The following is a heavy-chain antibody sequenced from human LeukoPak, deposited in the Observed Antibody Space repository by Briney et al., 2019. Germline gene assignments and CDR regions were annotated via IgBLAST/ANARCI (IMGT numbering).Heavy chain of an antibody. CDR2: ITGNGVTT. J-gene: IGHJ4*02. V-gene: IGHV3-23*01. CDR3: ARRDYSDSSDYFPLFDY. Sequence: GGSLRLSCAASGFTFSSYAMSWVRQAPGKGLTWVTGITGNGVTTYYADSVKGRFTISRDNSKNTTYLQMNSLRAEDTAVYYCARRDYSDSSDYFPLFDYWGQGTLVTVSS. D-gene: IGHD3-22*01. CDR1: GFTFSSYA.